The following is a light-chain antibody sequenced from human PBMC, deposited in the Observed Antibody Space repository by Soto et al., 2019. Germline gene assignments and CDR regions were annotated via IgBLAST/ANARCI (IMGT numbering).Light chain of an antibody. CDR3: CSYVGGYSYV. Sequence: LTQPRSVSGSPGQSVTVSCIGTSSDVGDYNSVSWYQQHPGKAPKRMIYDVSKRPSGVPDRFSGSKSGNTASLTISGLQAEDEADYYCCSYVGGYSYVFGSGTKVTVL. V-gene: IGLV2-11*01. J-gene: IGLJ1*01. CDR1: SSDVGDYNS. CDR2: DVS.